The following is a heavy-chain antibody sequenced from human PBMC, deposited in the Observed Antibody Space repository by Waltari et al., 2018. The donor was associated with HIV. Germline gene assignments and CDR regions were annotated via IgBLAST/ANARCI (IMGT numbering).Heavy chain of an antibody. Sequence: EVHLVESGGGLVQTGGSLRLSCAASGFTCSGYWRYWVRQAPGKGLEWVANIKQDGSEENYVDSVKGRFTISRDNAKNSMYLQMNSLRAEDTAVYYCTTPVTTRGWGQGTLVTVSS. CDR3: TTPVTTRG. CDR2: IKQDGSEE. V-gene: IGHV3-7*03. CDR1: GFTCSGYW. D-gene: IGHD4-17*01. J-gene: IGHJ4*02.